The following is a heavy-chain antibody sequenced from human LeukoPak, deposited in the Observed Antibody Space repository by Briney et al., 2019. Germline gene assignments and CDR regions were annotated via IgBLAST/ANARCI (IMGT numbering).Heavy chain of an antibody. J-gene: IGHJ5*02. CDR1: VYTFSNYA. CDR2: ISHNGDRI. Sequence: GGSLRLSCAASVYTFSNYAMTWVRQAPGKGLEWVSGISHNGDRIYYADSVKGRFTISRDNSKNTVYLQMNSLRPEDTALYYCTKDSVAAAGTAWFDPWGQGTLVTVSS. D-gene: IGHD6-13*01. V-gene: IGHV3-23*01. CDR3: TKDSVAAAGTAWFDP.